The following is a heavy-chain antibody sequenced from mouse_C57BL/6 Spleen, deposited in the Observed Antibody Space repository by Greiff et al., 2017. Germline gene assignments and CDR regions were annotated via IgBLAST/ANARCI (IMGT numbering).Heavy chain of an antibody. Sequence: VMLVESGPGLVAPSQSLSITCTVSGFSLTSYGVDWVRQSTGKGLEGLGGIWGVGSPNQNSALKSTLSISKDNSKVQVFLKMNRLQTDDPAMYYCARYLGGAMDYWGQGTSVTVSS. D-gene: IGHD4-1*01. J-gene: IGHJ4*01. CDR3: ARYLGGAMDY. CDR2: IWGVGSP. V-gene: IGHV2-6*01. CDR1: GFSLTSYG.